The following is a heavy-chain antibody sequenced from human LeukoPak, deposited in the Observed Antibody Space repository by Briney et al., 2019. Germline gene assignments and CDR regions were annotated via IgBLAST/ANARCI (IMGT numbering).Heavy chain of an antibody. CDR1: VGTFNNYA. V-gene: IGHV1-69*01. J-gene: IGHJ4*02. Sequence: SVKVSCKPSVGTFNNYAVAWVRQAPGQGLEWMGQIIPIFGTTSYAPKFQGRVAITADEMTTTAYMELSSLISEDTAVYYCTRDPLAASAPGYFDSWGQGSLVTVSS. CDR3: TRDPLAASAPGYFDS. D-gene: IGHD6-13*01. CDR2: IIPIFGTT.